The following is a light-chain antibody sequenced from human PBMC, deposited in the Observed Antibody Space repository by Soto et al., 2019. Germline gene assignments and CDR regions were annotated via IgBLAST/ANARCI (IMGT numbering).Light chain of an antibody. CDR2: DAS. Sequence: DIQMTQSPSSLSASVGDRVTITFQASQDISNYLNWYQQKPGKAPRLLIYDASNLETVVPSRFSGSGSGTDFTLTISSLQPEDFATYYCQQSYSTMYTFGQGTKLEIK. V-gene: IGKV1-39*01. CDR3: QQSYSTMYT. CDR1: QDISNY. J-gene: IGKJ2*01.